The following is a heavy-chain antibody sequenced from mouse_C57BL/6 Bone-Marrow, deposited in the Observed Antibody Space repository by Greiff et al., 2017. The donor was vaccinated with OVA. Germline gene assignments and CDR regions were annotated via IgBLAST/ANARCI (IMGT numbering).Heavy chain of an antibody. CDR3: ATPPLITTGDYAMDY. CDR1: GYTFTSYW. V-gene: IGHV1-55*01. Sequence: QVHVKQSGAELVKPGASVKMSCKASGYTFTSYWITWVKQRPGQGLEWIGDIYPGSGSTNYNEKFKSKATLTVDTSSSTAYMQLSSLTSENSTVCYCATPPLITTGDYAMDYWGQGTSVTVSS. D-gene: IGHD1-1*01. CDR2: IYPGSGST. J-gene: IGHJ4*01.